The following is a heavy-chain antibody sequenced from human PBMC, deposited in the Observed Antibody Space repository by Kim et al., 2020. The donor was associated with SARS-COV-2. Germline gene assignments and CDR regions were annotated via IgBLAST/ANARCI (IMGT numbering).Heavy chain of an antibody. CDR1: GGSFSGYY. Sequence: SETLSLTCAVYGGSFSGYYWSWIRQPPGKGLEWIGEINHSGSTNYNPSLKSRVTISVDTSKNQFSLKLSSVTAAAAAVYYCASAGGQWRGGPRLYYFDY. V-gene: IGHV4-34*01. CDR2: INHSGST. D-gene: IGHD6-19*01. J-gene: IGHJ4*01. CDR3: ASAGGQWRGGPRLYYFDY.